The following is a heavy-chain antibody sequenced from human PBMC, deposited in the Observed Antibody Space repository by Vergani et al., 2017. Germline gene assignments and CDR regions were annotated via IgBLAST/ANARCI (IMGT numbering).Heavy chain of an antibody. CDR1: GGSISSYY. D-gene: IGHD3-3*01. J-gene: IGHJ4*02. CDR3: ASGIYDFWSGYYSYFDY. V-gene: IGHV4-59*01. Sequence: QVQLQESGPGLVKPSETLSLTCTVPGGSISSYYWSWIRQPPGKGLEWIGYIYYSGSTNYNLSLKSRGTIPVDTSKNQFSLKLSSVTAADTAVYYCASGIYDFWSGYYSYFDYWGQGTLVTVSS. CDR2: IYYSGST.